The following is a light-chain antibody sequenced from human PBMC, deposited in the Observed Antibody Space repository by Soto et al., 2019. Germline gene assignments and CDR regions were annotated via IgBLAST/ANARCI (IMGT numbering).Light chain of an antibody. J-gene: IGLJ1*01. CDR1: SSDVGGYSY. CDR2: DVS. V-gene: IGLV2-14*01. Sequence: QSVLTQPASVSGSPGQSIAISCTGTSSDVGGYSYVSWYQQQPGKAPKLAISDVSNRPSGVSDSFSGSKSGNTASLTISGLQTEDEADYYCASYTTSSTYVFGTGTKVTVL. CDR3: ASYTTSSTYV.